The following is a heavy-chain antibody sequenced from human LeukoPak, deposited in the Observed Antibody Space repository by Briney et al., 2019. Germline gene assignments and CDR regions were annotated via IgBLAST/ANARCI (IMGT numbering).Heavy chain of an antibody. CDR2: LYYSGST. CDR1: GGSIGSYY. V-gene: IGHV4-59*01. Sequence: SETLSLTCTVSGGSIGSYYWSWIRQPPGKGLEWIGYLYYSGSTNYNPSLKSRVTISVDTSKNQFSLKLTSVTAADTAMYYCARDDYSTSTPPPRRYFDLWGRGTLVTVSS. CDR3: ARDDYSTSTPPPRRYFDL. D-gene: IGHD6-6*01. J-gene: IGHJ2*01.